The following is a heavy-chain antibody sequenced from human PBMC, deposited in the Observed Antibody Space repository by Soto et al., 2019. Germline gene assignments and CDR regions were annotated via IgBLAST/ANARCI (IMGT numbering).Heavy chain of an antibody. D-gene: IGHD1-7*01. J-gene: IGHJ6*02. CDR1: GGSISSYY. Sequence: QVQLQESGPGLVKPSETLSLTCTVSGGSISSYYWSWIRQPPGKGLEWIGYIYYSGSTNYNPSLKSRVTISVDTSKNQFSLKLSSVTAADTAVYYCAREGLTGTIGLYYYYGMAVWGQGTTVTVSS. CDR3: AREGLTGTIGLYYYYGMAV. V-gene: IGHV4-59*01. CDR2: IYYSGST.